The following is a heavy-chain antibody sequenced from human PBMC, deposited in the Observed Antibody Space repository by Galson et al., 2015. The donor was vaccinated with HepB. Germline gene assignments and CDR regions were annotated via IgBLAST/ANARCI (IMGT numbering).Heavy chain of an antibody. V-gene: IGHV7-4-1*02. D-gene: IGHD6-13*01. CDR2: INTNTGNP. J-gene: IGHJ6*03. CDR1: GYTFTSYA. CDR3: ARGKYSSSWYYYYYYMDV. Sequence: SVKVSCKASGYTFTSYALNWVRQAPGQGLEWMGWINTNTGNPTYAQGFTGRFVFSLDTSVSTAYLQISSLKAEDTAVYYCARGKYSSSWYYYYYYMDVWGKGTTVTVSS.